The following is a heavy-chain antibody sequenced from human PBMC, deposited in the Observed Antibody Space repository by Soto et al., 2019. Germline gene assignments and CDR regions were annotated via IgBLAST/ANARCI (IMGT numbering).Heavy chain of an antibody. CDR1: GGTFSSYA. D-gene: IGHD2-21*02. V-gene: IGHV1-69*06. CDR3: ARDKAYWGGDCSCAFDI. CDR2: IIPIFGTA. Sequence: QVQLVQSGAEVKKPGSSVKVSCKASGGTFSSYAISWVRQAPGQGLEWMGGIIPIFGTANYAQKFQGRVTIPADKSTSTAYMELSSLGSEDTAVYYCARDKAYWGGDCSCAFDIWGQGTMVTVSS. J-gene: IGHJ3*02.